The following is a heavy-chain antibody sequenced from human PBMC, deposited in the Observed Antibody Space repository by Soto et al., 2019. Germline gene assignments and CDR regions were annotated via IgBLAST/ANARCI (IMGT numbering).Heavy chain of an antibody. CDR2: IYSGGST. CDR3: ARVSCSGGSCYYYYGMDV. V-gene: IGHV3-53*02. CDR1: GFTVSSNY. Sequence: EVQLVETGGGLIQPGGSLRLSCAASGFTVSSNYMSWVRQAPGKGLEWVSVIYSGGSTYYADSVKGRFTISRDNSKNTLYRQMNSLRAEDTAVYYCARVSCSGGSCYYYYGMDVWGQGTTVTVSS. D-gene: IGHD2-15*01. J-gene: IGHJ6*02.